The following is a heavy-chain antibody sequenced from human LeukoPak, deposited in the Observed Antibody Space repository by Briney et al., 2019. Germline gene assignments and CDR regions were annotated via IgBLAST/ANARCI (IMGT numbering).Heavy chain of an antibody. CDR3: ATGYGDSYFDY. D-gene: IGHD4-17*01. CDR2: IYYSGST. V-gene: IGHV4-59*01. J-gene: IGHJ4*02. CDR1: GGSFSGYY. Sequence: PSETLSLTCAVYGGSFSGYYWSWIRQPPGKGLEWIGYIYYSGSTNYNPSLKSRVTISVDTSKNQFSLKLSSVTAADTAVYYCATGYGDSYFDYWGQGTLVTVSS.